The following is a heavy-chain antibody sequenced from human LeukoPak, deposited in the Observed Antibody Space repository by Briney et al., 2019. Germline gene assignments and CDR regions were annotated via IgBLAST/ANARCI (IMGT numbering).Heavy chain of an antibody. D-gene: IGHD3-3*01. CDR2: INPNSGGT. CDR3: ARGSDDFWSGYSPSH. CDR1: GYTFTGYY. J-gene: IGHJ4*02. V-gene: IGHV1-2*02. Sequence: GASVKVSCKASGYTFTGYYMHWVRQAPGQGLEWMGWINPNSGGTNYAQKFQGRVTMTRDTSISTAYMELSRLRSDDTAVYSCARGSDDFWSGYSPSHWGQGTLVTVS.